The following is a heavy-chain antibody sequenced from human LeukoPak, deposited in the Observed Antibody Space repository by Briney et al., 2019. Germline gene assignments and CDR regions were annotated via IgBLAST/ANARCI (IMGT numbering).Heavy chain of an antibody. CDR2: IYYSGST. V-gene: IGHV4-30-4*08. Sequence: SETLSLTXTVSGGSISSGDYYWSWIRQPPGKGLEWIGYIYYSGSTYYNPSLKSRVTISVDTSKNQFFLKLSSVTAADTAVYYCAREHPPAAIGTHAFDIWGQGTMVTVSS. CDR1: GGSISSGDYY. D-gene: IGHD2-2*01. J-gene: IGHJ3*02. CDR3: AREHPPAAIGTHAFDI.